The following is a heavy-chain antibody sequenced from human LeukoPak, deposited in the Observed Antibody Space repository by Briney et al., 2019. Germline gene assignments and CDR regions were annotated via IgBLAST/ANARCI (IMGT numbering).Heavy chain of an antibody. Sequence: GASVKVSCKASGYTFNVYYIHWVRQAPGQGLEWMGWINPNSGGTKYAQKFQGRVTMTRDTSISTAYMELSRLRSDDTAVYYCARGIKTKGDYWGQGTLVTVSS. J-gene: IGHJ4*02. CDR3: ARGIKTKGDY. CDR2: INPNSGGT. CDR1: GYTFNVYY. D-gene: IGHD2-21*01. V-gene: IGHV1-2*02.